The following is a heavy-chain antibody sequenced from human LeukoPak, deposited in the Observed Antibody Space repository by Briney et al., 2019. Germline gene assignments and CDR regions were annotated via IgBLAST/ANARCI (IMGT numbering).Heavy chain of an antibody. Sequence: PGGSLRLSCAASGFTFRRYAMSWVRQAPGKGLEWVSAISGSGGSTYYADSVKGRFTISRDNSKNTLYLQMNSLRAEDTVVYYCASHHYYDSSGLDDYFDYWGQGTLVTVSS. CDR2: ISGSGGST. CDR3: ASHHYYDSSGLDDYFDY. V-gene: IGHV3-23*01. J-gene: IGHJ4*02. D-gene: IGHD3-22*01. CDR1: GFTFRRYA.